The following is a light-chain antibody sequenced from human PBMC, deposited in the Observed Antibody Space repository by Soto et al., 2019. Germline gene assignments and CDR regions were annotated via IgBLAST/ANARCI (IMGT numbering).Light chain of an antibody. CDR3: QQYNNWPPHT. J-gene: IGKJ4*01. V-gene: IGKV3-15*01. Sequence: EVLMTQSPATVSVSPGDSATLTCRASQSVYNNLAWYQQKPGQAPRLLIYGASTRATGLPVRFSGSGSGTEFTLTTSDLQSEDSAVYFCQQYNNWPPHTFGGGTKVEI. CDR1: QSVYNN. CDR2: GAS.